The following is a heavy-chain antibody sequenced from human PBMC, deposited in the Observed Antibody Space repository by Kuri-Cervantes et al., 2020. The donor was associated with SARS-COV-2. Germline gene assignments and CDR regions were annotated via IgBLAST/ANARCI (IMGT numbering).Heavy chain of an antibody. Sequence: SLSLSCAASGFTFSSYGMHWVRQAPGKGLEWVAVISYDGSNKYYADSVKGRFTISRDNSKKTLYLQMNSLGAEDSAGYYCAEEMGVTRYFQHWGQGTLVTVSS. D-gene: IGHD1-26*01. V-gene: IGHV3-30*18. CDR3: AEEMGVTRYFQH. CDR2: ISYDGSNK. CDR1: GFTFSSYG. J-gene: IGHJ1*01.